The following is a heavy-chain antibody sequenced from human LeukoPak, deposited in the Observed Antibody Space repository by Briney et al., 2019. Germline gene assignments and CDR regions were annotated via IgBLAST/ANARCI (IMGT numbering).Heavy chain of an antibody. CDR2: ISYDGSNK. V-gene: IGHV3-30-3*01. CDR3: AKESVLRYFDWLRDY. CDR1: GFTFSSYA. Sequence: GGSLRLSCAASGFTFSSYAMHWARQAPGKGLEWVAVISYDGSNKYYADSVKGRFTISRDNSKNTLYLQMNSLRAEDTAVYYCAKESVLRYFDWLRDYWGQGTLVTVSS. D-gene: IGHD3-9*01. J-gene: IGHJ4*02.